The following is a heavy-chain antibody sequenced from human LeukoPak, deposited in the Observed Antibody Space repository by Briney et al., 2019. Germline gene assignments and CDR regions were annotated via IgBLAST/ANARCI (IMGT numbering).Heavy chain of an antibody. CDR1: GYTFTSYY. D-gene: IGHD2-2*01. V-gene: IGHV1-46*01. CDR3: ARDARPMYQLLWNGYYYYYMDV. J-gene: IGHJ6*03. CDR2: INPTGGST. Sequence: GASVKVSCKASGYTFTSYYMHWVRQAPGEGLEWMGIINPTGGSTSYAQKFQGRVTMTRDTSTSTVYMELSSLRSEDTAVYYCARDARPMYQLLWNGYYYYYMDVWGKGTTVTISS.